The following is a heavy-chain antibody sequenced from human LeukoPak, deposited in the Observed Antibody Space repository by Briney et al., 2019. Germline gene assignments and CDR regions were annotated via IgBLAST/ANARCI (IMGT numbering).Heavy chain of an antibody. V-gene: IGHV4-59*01. Sequence: SETLSLTCTVSGGSISSYYWSWIRQPPGKGLEWIGYIYYSGSTNYNPSLKSRVTISVDTSKNQFSLKLSSVTAADTAVYYCARSSYCGGDCYWRAFDIWGQGTMVTVSS. CDR1: GGSISSYY. J-gene: IGHJ3*02. CDR3: ARSSYCGGDCYWRAFDI. D-gene: IGHD2-21*01. CDR2: IYYSGST.